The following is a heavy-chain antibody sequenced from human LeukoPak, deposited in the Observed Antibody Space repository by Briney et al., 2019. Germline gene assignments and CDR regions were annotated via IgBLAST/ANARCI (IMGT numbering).Heavy chain of an antibody. CDR2: IHYSGST. CDR3: VRDQSEFDS. V-gene: IGHV4-59*01. Sequence: PSETLSLTCSVSGGSIKTYYWTRIRQPPGKGLEWIGYIHYSGSTDSNPSLMGRVTISLDTSKSQFSLELRSVTAADTAVYYCVRDQSEFDSWGQGTVVTVSS. J-gene: IGHJ4*02. CDR1: GGSIKTYY.